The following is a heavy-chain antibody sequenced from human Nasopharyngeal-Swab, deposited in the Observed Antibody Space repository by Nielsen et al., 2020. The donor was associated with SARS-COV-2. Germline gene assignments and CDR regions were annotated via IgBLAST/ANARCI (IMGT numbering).Heavy chain of an antibody. V-gene: IGHV3-11*04. D-gene: IGHD5-18*01. CDR2: ISSSGGAT. J-gene: IGHJ4*02. CDR3: ARDHPHTAIDY. Sequence: WIRQPPGKGLEWVSGISSSGGATHYADSVRGRFTISRDNAKNSLYLQMNSLRAEDTAVYYCARDHPHTAIDYWGQGTLVTVSS.